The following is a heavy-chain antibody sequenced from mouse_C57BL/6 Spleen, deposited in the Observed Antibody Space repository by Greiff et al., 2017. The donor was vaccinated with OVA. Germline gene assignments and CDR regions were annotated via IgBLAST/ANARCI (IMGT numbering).Heavy chain of an antibody. CDR1: GYTFTDYE. CDR2: IDPETGGT. CDR3: TRRGGLAMDY. V-gene: IGHV1-15*01. J-gene: IGHJ4*01. D-gene: IGHD3-3*01. Sequence: QVQLQQSGAELVRPGASVTLSCKASGYTFTDYEMHWVKQTPVHGLEWIGAIDPETGGTAYNQKFKGKAILTADKSSSTAYMELRSLTSEDSAVYYCTRRGGLAMDYWGQGTSVTVSS.